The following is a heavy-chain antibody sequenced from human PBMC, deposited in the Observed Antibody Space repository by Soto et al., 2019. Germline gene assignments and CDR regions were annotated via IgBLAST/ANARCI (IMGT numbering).Heavy chain of an antibody. CDR1: GGSIISDY. CDR2: ISYSGST. D-gene: IGHD1-20*01. Sequence: SETLSLTCTVSGGSIISDYWSWIRQPPGKGLEWIGYISYSGSTNYNPSLKSLVTISLDRSKNQFSLKLTSVTAADTAVYYCARTDVYTSQGDYFDSWGQGALVTVSS. CDR3: ARTDVYTSQGDYFDS. V-gene: IGHV4-59*12. J-gene: IGHJ4*02.